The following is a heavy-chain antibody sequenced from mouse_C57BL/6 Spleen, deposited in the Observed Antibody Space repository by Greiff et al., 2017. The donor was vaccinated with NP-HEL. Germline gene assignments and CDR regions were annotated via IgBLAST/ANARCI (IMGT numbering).Heavy chain of an antibody. Sequence: QVQLQQSGAELVKPGASVKLSCKASGYTFTEYTIHWVKQRSGQGLEWIGWFYPGSGSIKYNEKFKDKATLTADKSSSTVYMELSRLTSEDPAVYFCGRHEGFTSVVAHGYFDVWGTGTTVTVSS. D-gene: IGHD1-1*01. CDR3: GRHEGFTSVVAHGYFDV. J-gene: IGHJ1*03. CDR1: GYTFTEYT. V-gene: IGHV1-62-2*01. CDR2: FYPGSGSI.